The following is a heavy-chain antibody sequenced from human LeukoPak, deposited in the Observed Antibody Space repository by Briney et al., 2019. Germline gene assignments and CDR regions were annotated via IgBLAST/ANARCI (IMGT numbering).Heavy chain of an antibody. CDR2: IKEDGSEK. D-gene: IGHD5-24*01. CDR1: GFTFSDYY. CDR3: ARDQGWLQFDY. J-gene: IGHJ4*02. V-gene: IGHV3-7*01. Sequence: GGSLRLSCAASGFTFSDYYMSWVRQAPGKGLEWVANIKEDGSEKYYVDSVKGRFTISRDNAKNSLYLQMNSLRAEDTAVYYCARDQGWLQFDYWGQGALATVSS.